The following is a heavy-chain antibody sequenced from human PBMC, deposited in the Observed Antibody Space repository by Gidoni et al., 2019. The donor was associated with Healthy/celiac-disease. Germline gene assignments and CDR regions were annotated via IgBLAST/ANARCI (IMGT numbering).Heavy chain of an antibody. CDR2: ISGSGGST. CDR1: GFTFSSSA. V-gene: IGHV3-23*01. J-gene: IGHJ5*02. D-gene: IGHD3-10*01. Sequence: EVQLLESGGGLVQPGGSLRLSCPASGFTFSSSAMSWVRQAPGKGLEWVSAISGSGGSTYYADSVKGRFTISRDNSKNTLYLQMNSLRAEDTAVYYCAKEMVLLWFGELLNWFDPWGQGTLVTVSS. CDR3: AKEMVLLWFGELLNWFDP.